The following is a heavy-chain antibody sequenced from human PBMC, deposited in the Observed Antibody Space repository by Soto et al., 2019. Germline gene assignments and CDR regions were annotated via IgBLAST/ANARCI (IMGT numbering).Heavy chain of an antibody. Sequence: LILLYGAPKFVLKGYCIGLSGRAIRERQEWISYISSSGSTISYADSVKGRFTISRDNAKNLLFLQMNSLRAEDTAVYYCARDLKAVVHPLHYNHYGMHVWGQGSTVTVSS. V-gene: IGHV3-11*01. J-gene: IGHJ6*02. CDR1: KFVLKGYC. CDR3: ARDLKAVVHPLHYNHYGMHV. D-gene: IGHD2-2*01. CDR2: ISSSGSTI.